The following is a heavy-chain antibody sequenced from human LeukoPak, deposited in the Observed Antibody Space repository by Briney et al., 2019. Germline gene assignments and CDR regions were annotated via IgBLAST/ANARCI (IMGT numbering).Heavy chain of an antibody. CDR1: GGSITSTNW. CDR3: AREGGFYRPLDY. D-gene: IGHD3-3*01. Sequence: SGTLSLTCGVSGGSITSTNWWSWVRQPPGKGLEWIGEVHLDGRTNYNPSLKSRLIMSVDLPENHISLKLTSVTAADTAVYYCAREGGFYRPLDYSGQGTLVTVSS. V-gene: IGHV4-4*02. J-gene: IGHJ4*02. CDR2: VHLDGRT.